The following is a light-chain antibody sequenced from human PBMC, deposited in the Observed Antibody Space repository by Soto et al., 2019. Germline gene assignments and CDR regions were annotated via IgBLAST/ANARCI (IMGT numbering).Light chain of an antibody. Sequence: EIVMTQSPATLSVSPGGRATLSCRASQSVSSNLAWYQQKPGQAPRLLIYGASTRATGIPARFSGSGSGTDFTLTISSLQPEDFATYYCQQSYSTLGITFGQGTRLENK. CDR1: QSVSSN. V-gene: IGKV3-15*01. J-gene: IGKJ5*01. CDR2: GAS. CDR3: QQSYSTLGIT.